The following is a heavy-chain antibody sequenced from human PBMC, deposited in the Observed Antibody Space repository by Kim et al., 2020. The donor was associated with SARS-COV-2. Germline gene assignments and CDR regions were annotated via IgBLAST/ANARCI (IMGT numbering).Heavy chain of an antibody. J-gene: IGHJ4*01. D-gene: IGHD3-10*01. CDR1: GFTFSGSA. Sequence: GGSLRLSCAASGFTFSGSAMHWVRPAPGKGLEWVAVITYDASNKDSAYSVKGRFTISRYNSKTTLSLHLNSLSAETTAMSVCARIPWSRPRGVTCSYF. CDR2: ITYDASNK. V-gene: IGHV3-30-3*01. CDR3: ARIPWSRPRGVTCSYF.